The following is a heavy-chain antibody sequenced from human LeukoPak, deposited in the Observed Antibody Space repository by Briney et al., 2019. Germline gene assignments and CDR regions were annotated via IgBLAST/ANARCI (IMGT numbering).Heavy chain of an antibody. V-gene: IGHV4-59*08. J-gene: IGHJ3*02. CDR1: GGSISSYY. CDR3: ARITMIPNDAFDI. CDR2: IYYSGST. D-gene: IGHD3-22*01. Sequence: PSETLSLTCTASGGSISSYYWSWIRQPPGKGLEWIGYIYYSGSTNYNPSLKSRVTISVDTSKNQFSLKLSSVTAADTAVYYCARITMIPNDAFDIWGQGTMVTVSS.